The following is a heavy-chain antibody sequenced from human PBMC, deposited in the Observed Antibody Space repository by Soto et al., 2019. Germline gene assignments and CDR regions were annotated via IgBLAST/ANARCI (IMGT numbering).Heavy chain of an antibody. CDR1: GGSFSGYY. CDR3: ARGLRLRVVAAQRAYYFDY. Sequence: PSETLSLTCAVYGGSFSGYYWSWIRQPLGKGLEWIGEINHSGSTNYNPSLKSRVTISVDTSKNQFSLKLSSVTAADTAVYYCARGLRLRVVAAQRAYYFDYWGQGTLVTVSS. J-gene: IGHJ4*02. D-gene: IGHD2-15*01. CDR2: INHSGST. V-gene: IGHV4-34*01.